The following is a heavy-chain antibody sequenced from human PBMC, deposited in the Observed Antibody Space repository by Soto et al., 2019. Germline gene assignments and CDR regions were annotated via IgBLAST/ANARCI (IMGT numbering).Heavy chain of an antibody. J-gene: IGHJ6*02. Sequence: PSETLSLTCTVSGGSISSYYWSWIRQPPGKGLEWIGYIYYSGSTNYNPSLKSRVTISVDTSKNQFSLKLSSVTAADTAVYYCARALRIAGYYYYGMDVWGQGTTVTV. V-gene: IGHV4-59*01. CDR3: ARALRIAGYYYYGMDV. CDR1: GGSISSYY. D-gene: IGHD6-13*01. CDR2: IYYSGST.